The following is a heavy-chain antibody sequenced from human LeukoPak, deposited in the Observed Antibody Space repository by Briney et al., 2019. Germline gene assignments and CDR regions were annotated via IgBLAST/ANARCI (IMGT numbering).Heavy chain of an antibody. CDR3: ARGSYYYGSGRDY. J-gene: IGHJ4*02. Sequence: PSQTLSLTCTVSGGSISSGDYYWSWIRQPPGKGLEWIGYIYYSGSTYYNPSLKSRVTISVDTSKNQFSPKLSSVTAADTAVYYCARGSYYYGSGRDYWGQGTLVTVSS. V-gene: IGHV4-30-4*01. D-gene: IGHD3-10*01. CDR1: GGSISSGDYY. CDR2: IYYSGST.